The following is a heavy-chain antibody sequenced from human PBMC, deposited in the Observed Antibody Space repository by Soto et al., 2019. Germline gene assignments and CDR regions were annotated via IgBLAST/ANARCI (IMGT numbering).Heavy chain of an antibody. Sequence: PSETLSLTCTVSGGSISSYYWSWIRQPAGKGLEWIGRIYTSGSTNYNPSLKSRVTMSVDTSKNQFSLKLSSVTAADTAVYYCAREGRAAAGKRANWFDPWGQGTLVTVSS. J-gene: IGHJ5*02. CDR3: AREGRAAAGKRANWFDP. CDR1: GGSISSYY. CDR2: IYTSGST. V-gene: IGHV4-4*07. D-gene: IGHD6-13*01.